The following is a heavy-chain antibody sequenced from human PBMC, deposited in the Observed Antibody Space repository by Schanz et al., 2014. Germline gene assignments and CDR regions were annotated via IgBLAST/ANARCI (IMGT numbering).Heavy chain of an antibody. CDR2: IKKDGSEK. Sequence: EVQLVESGGGLVQPGGSLRLSCVASGFTFSDYWMTWVRQAPGKGLEWVANIKKDGSEKYYVDSVKGRFTISRDNAKNSLFLQMNSLRPEDTAVYYCARGRVLESWGQGTLXTVSS. CDR3: ARGRVLES. CDR1: GFTFSDYW. V-gene: IGHV3-7*01. D-gene: IGHD1-1*01. J-gene: IGHJ5*02.